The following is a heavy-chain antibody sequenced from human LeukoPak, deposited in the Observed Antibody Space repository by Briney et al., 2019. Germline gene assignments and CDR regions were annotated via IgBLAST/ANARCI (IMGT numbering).Heavy chain of an antibody. CDR1: GFTFSSFG. CDR3: ARVRFCSSTKCHSYIEN. V-gene: IGHV3-30*02. D-gene: IGHD2-2*01. Sequence: GGSLRLSCAASGFTFSSFGMHWVRQTPGKGLEWVAFIRQDESSKYYVDSVKGRFTISRDNSKNTLYLQMNSLRAEDTAVYYCARVRFCSSTKCHSYIENWGQGTPVTVSS. J-gene: IGHJ4*02. CDR2: IRQDESSK.